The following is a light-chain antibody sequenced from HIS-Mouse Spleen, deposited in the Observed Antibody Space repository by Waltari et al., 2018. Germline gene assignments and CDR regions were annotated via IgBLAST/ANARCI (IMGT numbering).Light chain of an antibody. CDR2: STS. Sequence: QTVVTQEPSLTVSPGGTVTLTCASSTGAVTSGYYPNWFQQKPGQAPRALIYSTSNKHPLTPCRFSGLLLGGKAALTLSGVQPEDEAEYYCLLYYGGANWVFGGGTKLTVL. CDR3: LLYYGGANWV. V-gene: IGLV7-43*01. J-gene: IGLJ3*02. CDR1: TGAVTSGYY.